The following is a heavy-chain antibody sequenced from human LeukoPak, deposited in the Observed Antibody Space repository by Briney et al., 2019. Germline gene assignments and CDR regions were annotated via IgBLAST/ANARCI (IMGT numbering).Heavy chain of an antibody. CDR2: INLANGNT. Sequence: ASVKVSCKASGYTFTNYAMHWVRQAPGQGLEWMGWINLANGNTKYSQKFQGRVTITRDTSASTGYMELSSLTSEDTGVYYCARDLRGTQWQVLVYWGQGTLVTVSS. CDR1: GYTFTNYA. D-gene: IGHD6-19*01. V-gene: IGHV1-3*01. CDR3: ARDLRGTQWQVLVY. J-gene: IGHJ4*02.